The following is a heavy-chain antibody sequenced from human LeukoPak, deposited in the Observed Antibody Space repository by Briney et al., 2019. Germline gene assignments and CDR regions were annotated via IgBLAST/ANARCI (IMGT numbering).Heavy chain of an antibody. Sequence: AGGSLRLSCAASGFTFSSHWMNWVRQAPGKGLEWVAKIKQDGSEKYYADSVKGRFTISRDNAKNSLYLQLNSPRAEDTAVYYCARNINNFWSGYLDYMDVWGKGTTVTVSS. J-gene: IGHJ6*03. CDR2: IKQDGSEK. V-gene: IGHV3-7*01. CDR3: ARNINNFWSGYLDYMDV. CDR1: GFTFSSHW. D-gene: IGHD3-3*01.